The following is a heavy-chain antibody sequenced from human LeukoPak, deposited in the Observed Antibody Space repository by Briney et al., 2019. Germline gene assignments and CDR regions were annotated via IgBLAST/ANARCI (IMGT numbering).Heavy chain of an antibody. Sequence: GGSLRLSCAASGFTFSSYAMSWVRQAPGKGLEWVSVIYSGGSTYYADSVKGRFTISRDNAKNTLYLQMNSLRAEDTAVYYCAREASTIFGVVIDWGQGTLVTVSS. CDR2: IYSGGST. J-gene: IGHJ4*02. CDR3: AREASTIFGVVID. V-gene: IGHV3-66*01. D-gene: IGHD3-3*01. CDR1: GFTFSSYA.